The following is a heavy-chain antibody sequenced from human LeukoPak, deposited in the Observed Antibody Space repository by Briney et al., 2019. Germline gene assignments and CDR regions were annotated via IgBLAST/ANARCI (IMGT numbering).Heavy chain of an antibody. CDR1: GFTFSSYG. CDR2: MSGSGSST. D-gene: IGHD2-2*01. V-gene: IGHV3-23*01. J-gene: IGHJ6*03. CDR3: ARTFTSSRAHYYYYYYMGV. Sequence: GGSLRLSCAASGFTFSSYGLNWVRQAPGKWLEWVSGMSGSGSSTYYADSVKGRFTISRDNSKNTLYLQMSSLRAEDTAVYYCARTFTSSRAHYYYYYYMGVWGKGTTVTISS.